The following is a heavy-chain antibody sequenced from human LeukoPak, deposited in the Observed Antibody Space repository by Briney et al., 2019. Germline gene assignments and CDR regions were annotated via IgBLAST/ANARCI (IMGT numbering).Heavy chain of an antibody. Sequence: PGGSLRLSCAASGFTFSSYWMSWVRQAPGKGLEWVANIKQDGSEKYYVDSVKGRFTISRDNAKNSLYLQMNSLRGDDTAVYYCAKSYSYYHMDDWGKGTSVTVSS. CDR1: GFTFSSYW. CDR3: AKSYSYYHMDD. J-gene: IGHJ6*03. V-gene: IGHV3-7*03. CDR2: IKQDGSEK.